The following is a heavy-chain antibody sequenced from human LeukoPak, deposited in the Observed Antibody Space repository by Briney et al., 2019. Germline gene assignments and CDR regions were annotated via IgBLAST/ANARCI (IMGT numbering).Heavy chain of an antibody. CDR3: ASSETGTTGGYYGMDV. CDR1: GFTFSSYA. J-gene: IGHJ6*02. CDR2: ISYDGSNK. Sequence: PGGSLRLSCAASGFTFSSYAMHWVRQAPGKGLEWVAVISYDGSNKYYADSVKGRFTISRDNPKNTLYLQMNSLRAEDTAVYYCASSETGTTGGYYGMDVWGQGTTVTVSS. D-gene: IGHD1-7*01. V-gene: IGHV3-30-3*01.